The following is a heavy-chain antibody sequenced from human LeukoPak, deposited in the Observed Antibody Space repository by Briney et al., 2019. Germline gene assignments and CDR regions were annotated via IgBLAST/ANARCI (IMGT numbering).Heavy chain of an antibody. CDR2: IYYSGST. J-gene: IGHJ4*02. CDR1: GGSISSYY. V-gene: IGHV4-59*01. D-gene: IGHD6-19*01. Sequence: SETLSLTCTVSGGSISSYYWSWIRQPPGKGLEWIGYIYYSGSTNYNPSLKSRVTISVDTSKNQFSLKLSSVTAADTAVYYCARERGGENSGWYPDYWGQGTLVTVSS. CDR3: ARERGGENSGWYPDY.